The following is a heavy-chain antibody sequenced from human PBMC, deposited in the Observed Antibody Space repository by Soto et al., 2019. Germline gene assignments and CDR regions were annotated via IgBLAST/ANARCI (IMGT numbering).Heavy chain of an antibody. CDR3: ARSPLGLPEGYFDY. Sequence: GESLKISCAASGFTFSSYGMHWVRQAPGKGLEWVAVIWYDGSNKYYADSVKGRFTISRDNSKNTLYLQMNSLRAEDTAVYYCARSPLGLPEGYFDYWGQGTLVTVSS. CDR1: GFTFSSYG. J-gene: IGHJ4*02. V-gene: IGHV3-33*01. CDR2: IWYDGSNK. D-gene: IGHD5-18*01.